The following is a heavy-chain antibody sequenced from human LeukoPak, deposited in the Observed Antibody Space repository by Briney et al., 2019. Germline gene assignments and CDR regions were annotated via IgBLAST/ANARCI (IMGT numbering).Heavy chain of an antibody. Sequence: GGSLRLSCAASGFTFSSYAMSWVRHAPGKGLEWVSAISGSGGSTYYADSVKGRFTISRDNSKNTLYLQMNSMRAEDTAVYYCATPTKYYYDSSGYYPLGYWGQGTLVTVSS. CDR1: GFTFSSYA. V-gene: IGHV3-23*01. CDR3: ATPTKYYYDSSGYYPLGY. CDR2: ISGSGGST. D-gene: IGHD3-22*01. J-gene: IGHJ4*02.